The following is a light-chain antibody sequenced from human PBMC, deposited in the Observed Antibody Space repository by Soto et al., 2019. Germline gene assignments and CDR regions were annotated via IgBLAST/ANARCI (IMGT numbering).Light chain of an antibody. CDR3: SSYRTGGPFV. CDR2: EVS. J-gene: IGLJ1*01. CDR1: SRDVGGYNY. V-gene: IGLV2-14*01. Sequence: QSALTQPASVSGSPGQSIAISYTGTSRDVGGYNYVSWYQQLPGKAPKLLISEVSNRPSGVSHRFSGSKSGNTASLTISVLQAEDEADYYCSSYRTGGPFVFGTGTKGTVL.